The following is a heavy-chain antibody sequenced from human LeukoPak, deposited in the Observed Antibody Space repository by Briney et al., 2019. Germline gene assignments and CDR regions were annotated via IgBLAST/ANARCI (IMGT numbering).Heavy chain of an antibody. CDR2: IRQDGSDK. V-gene: IGHV3-7*03. CDR1: GFTFSDVW. D-gene: IGHD6-13*01. Sequence: GGSLRLSCAASGFTFSDVWMSWVRQAPGKGLKWVANIRQDGSDKYYADSVKGRFTISRDNAENSLYLQMNSLGAEDTAIYYCATSTAAAGTDWGQGTLVTVSS. J-gene: IGHJ4*02. CDR3: ATSTAAAGTD.